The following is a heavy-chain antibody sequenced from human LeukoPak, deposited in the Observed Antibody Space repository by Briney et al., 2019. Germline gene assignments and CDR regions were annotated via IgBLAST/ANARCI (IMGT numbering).Heavy chain of an antibody. D-gene: IGHD3-9*01. CDR2: IKQDGSEK. V-gene: IGHV3-7*03. CDR3: ARDETHYDILTGYYNAQYYFDY. CDR1: GFTFSSYW. J-gene: IGHJ4*02. Sequence: GGSLRLSCAASGFTFSSYWMSWVRQAPGKGLEWVANIKQDGSEKYYVDSVKGRFTISRDNAKNSLYLQMNSLRAEDTAVYYCARDETHYDILTGYYNAQYYFDYWGQGTLVTVSS.